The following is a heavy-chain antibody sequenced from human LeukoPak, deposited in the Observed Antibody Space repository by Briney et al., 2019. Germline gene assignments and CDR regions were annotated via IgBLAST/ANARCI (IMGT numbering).Heavy chain of an antibody. D-gene: IGHD1-1*01. Sequence: TSSETLSLTCAAYGGSFSDYSWTWIRQAPGEGLEWIGEINHNGGTNHNPSLVSRVIMSVDTSKNQFSLQVSSVTAADTAVYYCARVAYRYSINDWPRTGLGAYATKYYYYMDVWGKGTTVTVSS. CDR3: ARVAYRYSINDWPRTGLGAYATKYYYYMDV. CDR1: GGSFSDYS. CDR2: INHNGGT. J-gene: IGHJ6*03. V-gene: IGHV4-34*01.